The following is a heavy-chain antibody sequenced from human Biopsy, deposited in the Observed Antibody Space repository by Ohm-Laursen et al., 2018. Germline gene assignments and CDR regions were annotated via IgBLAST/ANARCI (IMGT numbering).Heavy chain of an antibody. V-gene: IGHV1-69*04. J-gene: IGHJ6*04. CDR2: IIPILGRP. Sequence: SSVKVSCKASGGTFTTYGFNWVRQAPGQGLEWMGRIIPILGRPTYAQKFQGRVTITADTSTGTVFMDLSTLRSEDSALYYCAREQHPYIDVLTDSFSYVPMDVWGAGTTVPVSS. CDR3: AREQHPYIDVLTDSFSYVPMDV. D-gene: IGHD3-9*01. CDR1: GGTFTTYG.